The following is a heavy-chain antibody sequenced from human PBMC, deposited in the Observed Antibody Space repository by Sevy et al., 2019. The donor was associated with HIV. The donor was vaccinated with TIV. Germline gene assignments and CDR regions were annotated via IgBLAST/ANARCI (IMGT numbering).Heavy chain of an antibody. D-gene: IGHD2-2*01. CDR1: GFTFSSYA. CDR2: ISGSGGST. Sequence: GSLRLSCAASGFTFSSYAMSWVRQAPGKGLEWVSAISGSGGSTYYADSVKGRFTISRDNSKNTLYLQMISLRAEDTAVYYCAKDLERILSIVVVPAAAFDPWGQGTLVTVSS. V-gene: IGHV3-23*01. CDR3: AKDLERILSIVVVPAAAFDP. J-gene: IGHJ5*02.